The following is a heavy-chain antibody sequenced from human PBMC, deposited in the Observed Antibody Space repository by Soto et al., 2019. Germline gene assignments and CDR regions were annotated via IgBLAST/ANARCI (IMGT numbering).Heavy chain of an antibody. Sequence: QVQLQQWGAGLLKPSEILSLTCAVYGGSFSGYYWTRIRQPPGTGLEWIGEINHSGSTNYNPSLKSRVTISVDTSKNQFSLKLTSVTAADTAVYYCARDKITGLFDYWGQGTLVTVSS. J-gene: IGHJ4*02. D-gene: IGHD2-8*02. CDR2: INHSGST. V-gene: IGHV4-34*01. CDR1: GGSFSGYY. CDR3: ARDKITGLFDY.